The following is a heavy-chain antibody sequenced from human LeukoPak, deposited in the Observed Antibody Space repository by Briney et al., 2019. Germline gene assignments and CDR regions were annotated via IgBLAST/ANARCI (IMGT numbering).Heavy chain of an antibody. J-gene: IGHJ4*02. Sequence: PSETLSLTCTVSGDSISGYYWNWIQQPPGKGLEWIGHVFYTGTTKYHPSLKSRIAISVDTSSNQFSLKLRSVTTADTAVYYCARGITVTTTSDHLDFWGQGILVTVPS. V-gene: IGHV4-59*01. CDR2: VFYTGTT. CDR3: ARGITVTTTSDHLDF. D-gene: IGHD4-17*01. CDR1: GDSISGYY.